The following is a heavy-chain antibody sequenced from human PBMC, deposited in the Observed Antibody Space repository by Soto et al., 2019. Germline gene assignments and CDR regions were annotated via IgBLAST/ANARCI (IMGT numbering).Heavy chain of an antibody. CDR2: MNEDGSER. J-gene: IGHJ4*02. CDR3: ARDRAYSSFDY. V-gene: IGHV3-7*03. Sequence: GSLRLSCAVSGFSFSSAWMTWIRQAPGKGLERVAIMNEDGSERYYVDSVKGRFTISRDNAKNALFLQMNSLRVEDTAVYFCARDRAYSSFDYWGQGSLVTVSS. CDR1: GFSFSSAW. D-gene: IGHD4-4*01.